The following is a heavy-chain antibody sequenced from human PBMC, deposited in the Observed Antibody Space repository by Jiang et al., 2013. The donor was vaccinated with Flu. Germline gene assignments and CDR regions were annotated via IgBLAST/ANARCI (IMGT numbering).Heavy chain of an antibody. J-gene: IGHJ3*02. D-gene: IGHD2-2*01. CDR3: ARAWVPAARGWADAFDI. V-gene: IGHV1-3*01. Sequence: QKFQGRVTITRDTSASTAYMELSSLRSEDTAVYYCARAWVPAARGWADAFDIWGQGTMVTVSS.